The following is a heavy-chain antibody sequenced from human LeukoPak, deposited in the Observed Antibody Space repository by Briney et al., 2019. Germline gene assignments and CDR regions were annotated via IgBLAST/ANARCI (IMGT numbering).Heavy chain of an antibody. CDR2: VERDGSDK. D-gene: IGHD1-1*01. CDR1: GFTFSSSW. Sequence: GGSLRLSCAASGFTFSSSWMSWLRLAPGQGLEWVANVERDGSDKYLVGSVKGRFTVSRDHAKNSLYLQMNSLRAEDTAVYYFATSRQKSFDPWGQATLVTVSS. CDR3: ATSRQKSFDP. V-gene: IGHV3-7*05. J-gene: IGHJ5*02.